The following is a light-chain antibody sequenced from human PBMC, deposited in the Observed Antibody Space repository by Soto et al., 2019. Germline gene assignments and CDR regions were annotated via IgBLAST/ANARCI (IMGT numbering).Light chain of an antibody. CDR3: QQRYGWPPIT. CDR2: DAS. CDR1: HSVVTY. J-gene: IGKJ5*01. V-gene: IGKV3-11*01. Sequence: EVVLTQSPATLSLSPGEIATLSCRASHSVVTYLAWYQQKPGQAPRLLIYDASNRAAGIPARFSGSGSGTDFTLTISSLEPEDFAVYYCQQRYGWPPITFGQGTRLEIK.